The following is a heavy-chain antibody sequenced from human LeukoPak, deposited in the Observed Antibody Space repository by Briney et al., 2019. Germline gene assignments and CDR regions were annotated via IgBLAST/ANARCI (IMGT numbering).Heavy chain of an antibody. D-gene: IGHD6-19*01. Sequence: GGSLRLSCAASGFTFDDYAMHWVRQAPGKGLEWVSGISWNSGSIGYADSVKGRFTISRDNAKNSLYLQMNSLRAEDTALYYCAKANSGWYGAGAFDIWGQGTMVTVSS. CDR3: AKANSGWYGAGAFDI. V-gene: IGHV3-9*01. J-gene: IGHJ3*02. CDR1: GFTFDDYA. CDR2: ISWNSGSI.